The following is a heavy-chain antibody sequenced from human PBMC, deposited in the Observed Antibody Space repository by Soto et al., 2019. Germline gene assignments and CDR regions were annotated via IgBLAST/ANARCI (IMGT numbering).Heavy chain of an antibody. CDR2: IYFTGST. CDR3: ARGSCSSASCYTGDY. J-gene: IGHJ4*02. CDR1: GDTIGSYY. D-gene: IGHD2-2*02. Sequence: LSLTCTVSGDTIGSYYWSWIRQPPGKGLEWIGYIYFTGSTNYNPSLKSRVTISVDTSKNQFSLKLSSVTAADTAVYYCARGSCSSASCYTGDYWGQGTLVTVSS. V-gene: IGHV4-59*01.